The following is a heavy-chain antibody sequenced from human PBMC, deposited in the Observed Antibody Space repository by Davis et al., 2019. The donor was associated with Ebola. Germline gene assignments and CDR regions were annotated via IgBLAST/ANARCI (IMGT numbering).Heavy chain of an antibody. CDR2: IYYSGST. V-gene: IGHV4-34*01. D-gene: IGHD2-21*01. Sequence: SETLSLTCAVYGGSFSGYYWSWIRQHPGKGLEWFGYIYYSGSTYYNPSLKSRVTISVDTSKNQFSLNLSSVTAADTAVYYCARLAYCGGDCFYYYYYYMDVWGKGTTVTVSS. CDR1: GGSFSGYY. J-gene: IGHJ6*03. CDR3: ARLAYCGGDCFYYYYYYMDV.